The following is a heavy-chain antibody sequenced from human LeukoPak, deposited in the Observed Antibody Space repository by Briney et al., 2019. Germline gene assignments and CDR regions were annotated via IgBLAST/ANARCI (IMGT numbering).Heavy chain of an antibody. V-gene: IGHV3-23*01. CDR1: GFTFSSYA. D-gene: IGHD3-22*01. J-gene: IGHJ4*02. Sequence: PGGSLRLPCAASGFTFSSYAMSWVRQAPGKGLEWVSAISGSGGSTYYADSVKGRFTISRDNSKNTLYLQMNRLRAEDTAVYYCEKVGDSSGYIYYFDYWGQGTLVTVSS. CDR3: EKVGDSSGYIYYFDY. CDR2: ISGSGGST.